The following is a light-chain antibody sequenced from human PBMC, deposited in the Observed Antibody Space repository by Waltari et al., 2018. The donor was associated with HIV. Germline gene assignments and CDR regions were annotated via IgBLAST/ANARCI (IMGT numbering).Light chain of an antibody. V-gene: IGKV1-39*01. CDR1: QSISSY. CDR3: QQSYSALWT. Sequence: DIQITQSPSSLSASVGDRFPIPCRARQSISSYLNWYQQKPGTAPKLLIYAASSLQSGVPTRFSRSGSETDFTRTISSLQPEDFATFYCQQSYSALWTFGQGTKVEIK. J-gene: IGKJ1*01. CDR2: AAS.